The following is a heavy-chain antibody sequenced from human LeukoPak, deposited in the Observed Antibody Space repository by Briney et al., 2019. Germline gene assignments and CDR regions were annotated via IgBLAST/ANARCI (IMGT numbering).Heavy chain of an antibody. CDR2: MNQDGSER. Sequence: GGSLSLSCAAPEFTLRNHWMTWARQAPGKGPEWVANMNQDGSERYYVDSVKGRFTISRDNAKNSLYLQMNSLRLEDTALYYCARANAMDVWGQGTTVTVSS. CDR1: EFTLRNHW. V-gene: IGHV3-7*04. J-gene: IGHJ6*02. CDR3: ARANAMDV.